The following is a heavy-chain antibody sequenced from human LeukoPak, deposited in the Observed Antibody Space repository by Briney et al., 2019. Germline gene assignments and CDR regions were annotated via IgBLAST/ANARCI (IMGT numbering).Heavy chain of an antibody. CDR3: AKSPHDSGHSYFPVVDY. J-gene: IGHJ4*02. CDR1: GFSFSEYY. CDR2: ISSGRSGPI. V-gene: IGHV3-11*03. Sequence: PGRSLRLSCAASGFSFSEYYMSWIRQAPGKGLEWIAYISSGRSGPIYTNHADSVKGRFSISRDNTKNSLSLQMNSLRAEDTAVYYCAKSPHDSGHSYFPVVDYWGQGVLVTVSS. D-gene: IGHD4-17*01.